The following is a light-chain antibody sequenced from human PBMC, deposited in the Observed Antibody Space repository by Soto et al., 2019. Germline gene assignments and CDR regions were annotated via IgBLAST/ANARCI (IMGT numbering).Light chain of an antibody. Sequence: QSALTQPASVSGSPGQSITIACTGTSSDVCGYNYVSWYQQHPGKAPKLMIYDVSNRPSGVSNRFSGSKSGNTASLPISGLQAEDEADYYCSSYTSSSTLLYVFGTGTKVTVL. V-gene: IGLV2-14*01. CDR3: SSYTSSSTLLYV. CDR1: SSDVCGYNY. CDR2: DVS. J-gene: IGLJ1*01.